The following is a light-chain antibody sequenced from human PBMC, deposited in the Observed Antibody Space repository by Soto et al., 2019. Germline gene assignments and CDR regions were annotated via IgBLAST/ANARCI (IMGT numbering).Light chain of an antibody. CDR1: SSDVGGYNY. V-gene: IGLV2-8*01. Sequence: QSVLTQPPSASGSPGQSVTISCTGTSSDVGGYNYVSWYQQYPGKAPKLLIYEVTKRPSGVPDRFSGSKSGNTASLTVSGLQIEDEADYYCSSYTTSVRVFGTGTKVTVL. CDR3: SSYTTSVRV. J-gene: IGLJ1*01. CDR2: EVT.